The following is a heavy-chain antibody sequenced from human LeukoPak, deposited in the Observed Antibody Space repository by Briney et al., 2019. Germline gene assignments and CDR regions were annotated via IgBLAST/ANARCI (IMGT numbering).Heavy chain of an antibody. Sequence: GASVKVSCKASGYTFTSYDINWVRQATGQGLEWMGWMNPNSGNTGYAQKFQGRVTITRNTSISTAYMELSSLRSEDTALYYCARGFYCSSTSCYYWFDPWGQGTLVTVSS. CDR1: GYTFTSYD. V-gene: IGHV1-8*03. CDR3: ARGFYCSSTSCYYWFDP. D-gene: IGHD2-2*01. J-gene: IGHJ5*02. CDR2: MNPNSGNT.